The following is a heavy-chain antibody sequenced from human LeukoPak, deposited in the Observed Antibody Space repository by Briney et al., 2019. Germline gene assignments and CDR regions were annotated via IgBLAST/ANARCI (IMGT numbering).Heavy chain of an antibody. CDR3: AREASTPGTTSAFDI. D-gene: IGHD1-1*01. J-gene: IGHJ3*02. CDR2: IYYSGST. Sequence: PSETLSLTCTVSGGSISSYYWSWLRQPPGKGLEWIGYIYYSGSTNYNPSLKSRVTISVDTSKNQFSLKLSSVTAADTAVYYCAREASTPGTTSAFDIWGQGTMVTVSS. CDR1: GGSISSYY. V-gene: IGHV4-59*01.